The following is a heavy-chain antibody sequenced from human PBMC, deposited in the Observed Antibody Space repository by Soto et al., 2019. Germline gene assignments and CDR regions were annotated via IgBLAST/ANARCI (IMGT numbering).Heavy chain of an antibody. CDR1: GYTFTSYG. Sequence: GASVKVSCKASGYTFTSYGISWVRQAPGQGLEWMGWISAYNGNTNYAQKLQGRVTMTTGTSTSTAYMELRSPRSDDTAVYYCARVSTVTYSSSWADPNFDYWGQGTLVTVSS. CDR2: ISAYNGNT. J-gene: IGHJ4*02. CDR3: ARVSTVTYSSSWADPNFDY. D-gene: IGHD6-13*01. V-gene: IGHV1-18*01.